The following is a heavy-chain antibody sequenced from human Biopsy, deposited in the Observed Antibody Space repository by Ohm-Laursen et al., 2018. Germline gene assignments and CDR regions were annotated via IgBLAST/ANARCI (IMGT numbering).Heavy chain of an antibody. J-gene: IGHJ2*01. V-gene: IGHV4-59*08. D-gene: IGHD1-26*01. CDR2: IYSGGNT. CDR1: GYSIIPSGPEN. CDR3: ARHAPSYSGSYWRYFDL. Sequence: SETLSLTCTLSGYSIIPSGPENWSWIRQPPGQGLQYIGFIYSGGNTNYNPSLKSRITILVDTSKDQFSLKLTSVTAADTAVYYCARHAPSYSGSYWRYFDLWGRGTLVTVSS.